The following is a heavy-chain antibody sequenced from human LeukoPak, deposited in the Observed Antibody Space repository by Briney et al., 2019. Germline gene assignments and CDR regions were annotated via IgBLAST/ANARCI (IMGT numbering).Heavy chain of an antibody. J-gene: IGHJ5*02. Sequence: ASVKVSCKVSGYTLTELSMHWMRQAPGQGLEWMGWINPNSGGTNYAQKFQGRVTMTRDTSISTAYMELSRLRSEDTAVYYCARHKNFRGYTYGYGFDPWGHGTLVTVSS. CDR1: GYTLTELS. D-gene: IGHD5-18*01. CDR3: ARHKNFRGYTYGYGFDP. CDR2: INPNSGGT. V-gene: IGHV1-2*02.